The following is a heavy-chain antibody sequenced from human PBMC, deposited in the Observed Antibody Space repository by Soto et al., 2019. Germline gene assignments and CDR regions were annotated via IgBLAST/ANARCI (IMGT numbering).Heavy chain of an antibody. D-gene: IGHD5-12*01. CDR2: IIPIFGTA. J-gene: IGHJ4*02. CDR1: GGTFSSYA. CDR3: ARDGAEMATTPGGFDY. Sequence: QVQLVQSGAEVKKPGSSVKVSCKASGGTFSSYAISWVRQAPGQGLEWMGGIIPIFGTANYAQKFQGRVTITADESTSTAYMEMSSLRSEDTAVYYCARDGAEMATTPGGFDYWGQGTLVTVSS. V-gene: IGHV1-69*01.